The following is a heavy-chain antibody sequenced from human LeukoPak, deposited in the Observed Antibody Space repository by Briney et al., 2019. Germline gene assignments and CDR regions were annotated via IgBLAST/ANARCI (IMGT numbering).Heavy chain of an antibody. CDR3: ARDPYSGAYYEGYYYYYMDV. CDR1: GFTFSNYE. J-gene: IGHJ6*03. Sequence: GGSLRLSCAASGFTFSNYEMNWVRQAPGKGLEWVSYISSSGSTIYYADSVKGRFTISRDNAKNSLYLQMNSLRAEDTAVYYCARDPYSGAYYEGYYYYYMDVWGKGTTVTVSS. D-gene: IGHD1-26*01. CDR2: ISSSGSTI. V-gene: IGHV3-48*03.